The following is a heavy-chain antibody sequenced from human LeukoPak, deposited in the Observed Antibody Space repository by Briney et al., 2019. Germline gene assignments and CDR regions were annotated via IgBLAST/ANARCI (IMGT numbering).Heavy chain of an antibody. CDR1: GFTFSGYG. CDR3: AKDGSYYNFDY. Sequence: GSLRLSCAASGFTFSGYGMHWVRQAPDKGLEWVAFIRHDGSKEYYGDSVKGRFTISRDDSKNTLYLQMNSLGAEDTAVYRCAKDGSYYNFDYWGQGTLVTVSS. J-gene: IGHJ4*02. V-gene: IGHV3-30*02. CDR2: IRHDGSKE. D-gene: IGHD4-11*01.